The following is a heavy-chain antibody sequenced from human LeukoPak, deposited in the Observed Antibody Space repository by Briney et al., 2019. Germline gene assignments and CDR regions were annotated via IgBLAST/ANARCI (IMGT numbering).Heavy chain of an antibody. CDR2: ISSDGSPK. Sequence: GTSLRLSYAASGFTFSNYVMHWVRQAPGKGLEWVAIISSDGSPKSYADSVKGRFTISRDNSKNTVYLQMNSLRAEDTAVYYCAKDHLNRGWSYFDSWGQGTLVTVSS. D-gene: IGHD6-19*01. CDR3: AKDHLNRGWSYFDS. J-gene: IGHJ4*02. CDR1: GFTFSNYV. V-gene: IGHV3-33*06.